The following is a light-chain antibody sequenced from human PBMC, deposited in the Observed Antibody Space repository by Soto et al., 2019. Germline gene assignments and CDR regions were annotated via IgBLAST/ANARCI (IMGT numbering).Light chain of an antibody. CDR3: SSYRRSTWV. CDR1: SSDVGGYNY. CDR2: EVS. Sequence: QSALTQPASVSGSPGQSITISCTGISSDVGGYNYVSWYQQHPGKAPKLMIYEVSNRPSGVSNRFSGSKSGNTASLTISGLQAEDEADYYCSSYRRSTWVFGGGTKLTVL. J-gene: IGLJ3*02. V-gene: IGLV2-14*01.